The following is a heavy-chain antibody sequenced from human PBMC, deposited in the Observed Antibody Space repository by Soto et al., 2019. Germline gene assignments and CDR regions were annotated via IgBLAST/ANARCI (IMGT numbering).Heavy chain of an antibody. D-gene: IGHD1-26*01. V-gene: IGHV1-18*01. CDR3: ARGRSGSYRKAFDI. CDR2: ISAYNGNT. J-gene: IGHJ3*02. Sequence: GASVKVSCKDSGYTFTSYGISWVRQAPGQGLEWMGWISAYNGNTNYAQKLQGRVTMTTDTSTSTAYMELRSLRSDDTAVYYCARGRSGSYRKAFDIWGQGTMVTVSS. CDR1: GYTFTSYG.